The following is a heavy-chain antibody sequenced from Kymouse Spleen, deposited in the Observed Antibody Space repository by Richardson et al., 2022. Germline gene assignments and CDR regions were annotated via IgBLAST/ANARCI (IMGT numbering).Heavy chain of an antibody. J-gene: IGHJ6*02. CDR1: GGSVSSGSYY. V-gene: IGHV4-61*01. CDR2: IYYSGST. Sequence: QVQLQESGPGLVKPSETLSLTCTVSGGSVSSGSYYWSWIRQPPGKGLEWIGYIYYSGSTNYNPSLKSRVTISVDTSKNQFSLKLSSVTAADTAVYYCARGIAAADYYYYYGMDVWGQGTTVTVSS. CDR3: ARGIAAADYYYYYGMDV. D-gene: IGHD6-13*01.